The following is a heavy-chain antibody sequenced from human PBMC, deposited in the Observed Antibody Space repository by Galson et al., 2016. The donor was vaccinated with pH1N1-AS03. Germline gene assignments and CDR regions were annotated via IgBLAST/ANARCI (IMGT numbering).Heavy chain of an antibody. J-gene: IGHJ3*02. Sequence: SLRLSCAASGFPFRTLWMTWVRPAPGKGLEWVANIKQDGSEKYYVDSVKGRFTISRDNAQNSLYLQMNSLRAEDTAVYYCARDSGYCRSTSCRGDAVDIWGQGTTVIVS. CDR2: IKQDGSEK. CDR1: GFPFRTLW. CDR3: ARDSGYCRSTSCRGDAVDI. V-gene: IGHV3-7*03. D-gene: IGHD2-2*01.